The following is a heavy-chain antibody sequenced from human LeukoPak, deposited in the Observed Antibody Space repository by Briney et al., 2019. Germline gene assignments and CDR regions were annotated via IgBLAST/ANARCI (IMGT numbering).Heavy chain of an antibody. D-gene: IGHD6-19*01. CDR1: GFTFSSYA. Sequence: GGSLRLSCAASGFTFSSYAMGWVRQAPGKGLEWVSAISGSGGSTYYADSVKGRFTISRDNSKNTLYLQMNNLRAEDTAVYYCAKVVAVAGTRYFDYWGQGTLVTVSS. J-gene: IGHJ4*02. CDR3: AKVVAVAGTRYFDY. CDR2: ISGSGGST. V-gene: IGHV3-23*01.